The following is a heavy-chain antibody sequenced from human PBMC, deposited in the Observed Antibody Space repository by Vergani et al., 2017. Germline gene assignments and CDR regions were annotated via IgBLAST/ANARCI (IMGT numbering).Heavy chain of an antibody. V-gene: IGHV3-23*04. J-gene: IGHJ6*03. Sequence: EVQLVESGGGLVQPGGSLRLSCAASGFTFSSYAMSWVRQAPGKGLEWVSAISGSGGSTYYADSVKGRFTISRDNSKNTLYLTMNSLRAEDTAVYYCLVQQQLTHYYYYYMDVWGKGTTVTVSS. CDR3: LVQQQLTHYYYYYMDV. CDR1: GFTFSSYA. D-gene: IGHD6-13*01. CDR2: ISGSGGST.